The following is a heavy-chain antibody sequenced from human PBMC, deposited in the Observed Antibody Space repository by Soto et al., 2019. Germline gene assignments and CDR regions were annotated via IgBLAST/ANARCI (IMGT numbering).Heavy chain of an antibody. Sequence: PSETLSLTCTVSGGSISSGGYYWSWIRQHPGKGLEWIGNIYYSGSTYYNPSLKSRVTISVDTSKNQFSLKLSSVTAADTAVYYCARCYPTYYYYGMDVWGQGTTVTVSS. J-gene: IGHJ6*02. V-gene: IGHV4-31*03. CDR1: GGSISSGGYY. CDR2: IYYSGST. CDR3: ARCYPTYYYYGMDV. D-gene: IGHD5-18*01.